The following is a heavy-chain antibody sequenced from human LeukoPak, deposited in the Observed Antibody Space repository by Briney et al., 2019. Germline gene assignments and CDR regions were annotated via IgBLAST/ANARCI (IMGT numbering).Heavy chain of an antibody. CDR2: IIPIFGTA. Sequence: SVKVSCKASGGTFSSYAISWVRQAPGQGLEWMGGIIPIFGTANYAQKFQGRVTITADESTSTAYMELSSLRSEDTAEYYCAGSMGCRLSYWFGPRGQGTPVTVSS. V-gene: IGHV1-69*13. CDR1: GGTFSSYA. J-gene: IGHJ5*01. CDR3: AGSMGCRLSYWFGP. D-gene: IGHD3-10*01.